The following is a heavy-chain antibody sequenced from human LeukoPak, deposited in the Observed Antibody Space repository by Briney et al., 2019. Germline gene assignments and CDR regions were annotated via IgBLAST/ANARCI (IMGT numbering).Heavy chain of an antibody. V-gene: IGHV4-59*02. J-gene: IGHJ4*02. CDR1: GGSVNNYY. D-gene: IGHD6-19*01. CDR2: IFYTGFT. Sequence: PSETLSLTCTVSGGSVNNYYWSWIRQPPGKGLEWIGYIFYTGFTDYNPSLKSRLTISVDTSKNHFSLKLSSVTAADTAVYYCARGSRAVAGIFDSWGQGTLVSVSS. CDR3: ARGSRAVAGIFDS.